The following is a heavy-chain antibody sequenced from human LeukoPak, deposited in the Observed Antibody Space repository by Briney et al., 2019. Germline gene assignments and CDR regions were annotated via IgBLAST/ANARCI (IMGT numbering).Heavy chain of an antibody. CDR3: AKDRYSSSSPNWFDP. V-gene: IGHV3-7*03. D-gene: IGHD6-6*01. J-gene: IGHJ5*02. Sequence: GGSLRLSCAASGFTFSSYWMSWVRQAPGKGLEWVANIKQDGSEKYYVDSVKGRFTISRDNSKNTLYLQMNSLRAEDTAVYYCAKDRYSSSSPNWFDPWGQGTLVTVSS. CDR1: GFTFSSYW. CDR2: IKQDGSEK.